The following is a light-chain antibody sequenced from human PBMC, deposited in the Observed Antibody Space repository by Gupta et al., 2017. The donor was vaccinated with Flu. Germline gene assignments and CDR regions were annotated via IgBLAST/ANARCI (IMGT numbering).Light chain of an antibody. CDR2: GAS. Sequence: PGERATLSCRASQTINNNLVWYQQKPGRAPRLLIYGASTRATGIPARFSGSGSGTEFTLTINSLQSEDFAIYYCQQCNTWPYSFGQGTKLDIK. CDR1: QTINNN. J-gene: IGKJ2*03. V-gene: IGKV3-15*01. CDR3: QQCNTWPYS.